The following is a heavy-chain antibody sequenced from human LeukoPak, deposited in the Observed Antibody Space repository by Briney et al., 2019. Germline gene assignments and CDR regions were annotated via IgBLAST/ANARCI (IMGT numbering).Heavy chain of an antibody. CDR3: AAIPYYYGSGSYYYGAGDY. J-gene: IGHJ4*02. CDR2: IYYSGGT. V-gene: IGHV4-59*01. Sequence: SETLSLTCTVSGGSISSYYWSWIRQPRGKGLEWIGYIYYSGGTNYNPSLKSRVTISVDTSKNQFSLKLSSVTAADTAVYYCAAIPYYYGSGSYYYGAGDYWGQGTLVTVSS. CDR1: GGSISSYY. D-gene: IGHD3-10*01.